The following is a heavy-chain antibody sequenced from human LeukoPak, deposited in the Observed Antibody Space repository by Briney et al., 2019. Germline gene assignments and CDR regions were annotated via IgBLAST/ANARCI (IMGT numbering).Heavy chain of an antibody. J-gene: IGHJ4*02. CDR3: AREVYGDNYFDY. V-gene: IGHV3-7*05. Sequence: GGSLRLSCAASGFTFSRNWMSWVRQAPGKGPEWVANIKQDGSQKYYVDSVKCRFTISRDNAKMSLYLQMNSLRAEDTAVYYCAREVYGDNYFDYWGQGTLVTVSS. CDR2: IKQDGSQK. D-gene: IGHD4-17*01. CDR1: GFTFSRNW.